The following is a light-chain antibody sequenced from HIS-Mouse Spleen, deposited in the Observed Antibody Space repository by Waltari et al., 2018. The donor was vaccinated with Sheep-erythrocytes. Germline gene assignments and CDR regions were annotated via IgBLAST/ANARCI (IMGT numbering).Light chain of an antibody. Sequence: EIVLTQSPATLSLSQGERGTLSCRASQSVSSYLAWYQQKPGHAPMLLIYDASNRATCIPARFSGSGSGTDFTLTISSLEPEDFAVYYCQQRSNWPPTFGQGTKVEIK. V-gene: IGKV3-11*01. CDR3: QQRSNWPPT. CDR1: QSVSSY. J-gene: IGKJ1*01. CDR2: DAS.